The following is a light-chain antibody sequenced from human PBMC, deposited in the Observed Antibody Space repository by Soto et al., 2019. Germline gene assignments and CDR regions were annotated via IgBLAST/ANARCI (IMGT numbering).Light chain of an antibody. CDR3: QQYNNWPPYT. J-gene: IGKJ2*01. V-gene: IGKV3-15*01. CDR1: QSLSSN. Sequence: EIVMTQSPGTLSVSPGERATLSCRASQSLSSNLAWYQQQPGQAPRLLIYGASTRATGIPARFSGSGSGTEFTLTISSLQSEDFAVYYCQQYNNWPPYTFGQGTKLEIK. CDR2: GAS.